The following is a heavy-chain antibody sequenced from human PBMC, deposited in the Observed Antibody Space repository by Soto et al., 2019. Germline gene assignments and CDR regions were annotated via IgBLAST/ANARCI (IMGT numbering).Heavy chain of an antibody. CDR1: GFTFSDHY. Sequence: VQLVESGGGLVQPGGSLRLSCAASGFTFSDHYMDWVRQAPGKGLEWVGRTRNKANSYTTEYAASVKGRFTISRDDSKNSLYLQMNSRKTEDTVVYYCARVYCSGGSCSATLYYFDYWGQGTLVTVSS. D-gene: IGHD2-15*01. J-gene: IGHJ4*02. CDR2: TRNKANSYTT. CDR3: ARVYCSGGSCSATLYYFDY. V-gene: IGHV3-72*01.